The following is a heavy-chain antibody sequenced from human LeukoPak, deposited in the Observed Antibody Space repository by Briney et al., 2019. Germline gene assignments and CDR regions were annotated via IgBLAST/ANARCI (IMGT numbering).Heavy chain of an antibody. V-gene: IGHV3-30-3*01. CDR3: ARAGVQGATDY. CDR1: GFTFSSYA. D-gene: IGHD1-26*01. J-gene: IGHJ4*02. Sequence: AGRSLRLSCAASGFTFSSYAMHWVRQAPGKGLEWVAVISYDGSNKYYADSVKGRFTISRGNSKNTLYLQMNSLRAEDTAVYYCARAGVQGATDYWGQGTLVTVSS. CDR2: ISYDGSNK.